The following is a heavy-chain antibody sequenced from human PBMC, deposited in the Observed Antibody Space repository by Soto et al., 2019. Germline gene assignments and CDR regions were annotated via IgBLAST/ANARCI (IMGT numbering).Heavy chain of an antibody. CDR3: ARGGGRGGDSDAFDI. D-gene: IGHD2-21*02. J-gene: IGHJ3*02. CDR1: GGSFSGYY. Sequence: QVHLQQWGAGLLKPSETLSLTCVVYGGSFSGYYWTWIRQVPGKGLEWIGEINHSASTNYNPSLKRRVTLSEATSKNQFALKLNSVTAADTAVYLCARGGGRGGDSDAFDIWGQGTMVTVSS. V-gene: IGHV4-34*01. CDR2: INHSAST.